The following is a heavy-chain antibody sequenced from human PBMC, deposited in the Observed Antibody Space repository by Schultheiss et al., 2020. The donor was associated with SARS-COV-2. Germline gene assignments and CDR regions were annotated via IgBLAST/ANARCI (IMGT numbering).Heavy chain of an antibody. CDR2: IYYSGST. CDR3: ARATYGDYFDY. J-gene: IGHJ4*02. D-gene: IGHD4-17*01. V-gene: IGHV4-30-2*05. Sequence: SETLSLTCAVSGGSISSGGYSWSWIRQPPGKGLEWIGYIYYSGSTYYNPSLKSRVTISVDTSKNQFSLKLSSVTAADTAVYYCARATYGDYFDYWGQGTLVTVSS. CDR1: GGSISSGGYS.